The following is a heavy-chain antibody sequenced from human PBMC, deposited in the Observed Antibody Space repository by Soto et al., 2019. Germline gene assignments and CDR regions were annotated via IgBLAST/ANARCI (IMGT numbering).Heavy chain of an antibody. CDR1: GYTFTSYG. Sequence: QVQLVQSGAEVKKPGASVKVSCKASGYTFTSYGISWVRQAPGQGLEWMGWISAYNGNTNYAQKLQGRGTMTTDTSPSTAYMGLRSLRSDDTAVYYCARAPVDIGATMGALADWFDPWGQGTLVTVSS. V-gene: IGHV1-18*01. D-gene: IGHD5-12*01. CDR3: ARAPVDIGATMGALADWFDP. J-gene: IGHJ5*02. CDR2: ISAYNGNT.